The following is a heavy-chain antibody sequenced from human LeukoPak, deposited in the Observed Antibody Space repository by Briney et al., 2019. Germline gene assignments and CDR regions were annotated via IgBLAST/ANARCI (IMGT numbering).Heavy chain of an antibody. CDR1: GFTFSSYA. CDR2: ISYDGANI. J-gene: IGHJ6*03. CDR3: VKDADYDFWTYYYMDV. V-gene: IGHV3-30*01. Sequence: GGSLRLSCAASGFTFSSYAMSWVRQAPGKGLEWVAVISYDGANIKYVDSVKGRFTISRDDSKNALYLQMNSLRAEDTAVYYCVKDADYDFWTYYYMDVWGKGTTVTVSS. D-gene: IGHD3-3*01.